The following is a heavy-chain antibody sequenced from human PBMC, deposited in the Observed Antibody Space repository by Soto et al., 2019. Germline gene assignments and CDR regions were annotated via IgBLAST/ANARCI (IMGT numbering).Heavy chain of an antibody. CDR3: AKDASMVSSTFNYFDY. D-gene: IGHD6-13*01. J-gene: IGHJ4*02. Sequence: EVQLLESGGGLVQPGGSLRLSCAASGFFFSSYAMSWVRQAPGKGLEWVSGIGGSGGYKSYADSVKGRFTISRDNSKNSLYLRMESLGAEDTAVYYCAKDASMVSSTFNYFDYCGQGALVAVSS. V-gene: IGHV3-23*01. CDR1: GFFFSSYA. CDR2: IGGSGGYK.